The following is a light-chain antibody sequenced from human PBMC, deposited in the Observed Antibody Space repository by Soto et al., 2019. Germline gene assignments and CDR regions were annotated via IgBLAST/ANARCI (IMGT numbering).Light chain of an antibody. Sequence: QTVVTQEPSFSVSPGRTVTLTCGLSSGSVSSSNYPSWYQQTPGQAPRTLIYNTNTRSSGVPDRFSGSILGNKAALTITGAQADDESDYYCVLYMGSGVGVFGGGTKLTVL. CDR1: SGSVSSSNY. CDR2: NTN. CDR3: VLYMGSGVGV. V-gene: IGLV8-61*01. J-gene: IGLJ3*02.